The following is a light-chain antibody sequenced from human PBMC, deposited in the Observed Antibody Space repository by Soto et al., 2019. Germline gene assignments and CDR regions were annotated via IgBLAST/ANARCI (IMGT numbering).Light chain of an antibody. J-gene: IGKJ4*01. CDR2: WAS. CDR3: HQYYSIPHT. V-gene: IGKV4-1*01. Sequence: DIVMTQSPDSLSVSLGERATINCKASRSLLHNSNNENHLAWYQQKPGQPPKLLISWASTRESGVPDRFTSSGSETEFSLTISGRQAEDVALYYLHQYYSIPHTSGGGKNVEI. CDR1: RSLLHNSNNENH.